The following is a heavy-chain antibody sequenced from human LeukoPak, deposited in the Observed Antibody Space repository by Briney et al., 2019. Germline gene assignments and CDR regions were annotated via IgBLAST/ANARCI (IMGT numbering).Heavy chain of an antibody. V-gene: IGHV4-28*01. CDR3: ARISSTSSIDY. CDR1: GYSISSSNW. J-gene: IGHJ4*02. CDR2: IYYSGST. D-gene: IGHD2-2*01. Sequence: ASETLSLTCAVSGYSISSSNWWGWIRQPPGKGLDWIGYIYYSGSTYYNPSLKSRVTMSVDTSKNQFSLKLSSVTAVDTAVYYCARISSTSSIDYWGQGTLVTVSS.